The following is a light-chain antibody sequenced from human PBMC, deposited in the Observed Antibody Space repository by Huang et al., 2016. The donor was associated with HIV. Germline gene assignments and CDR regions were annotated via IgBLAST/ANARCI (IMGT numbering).Light chain of an antibody. J-gene: IGKJ3*01. Sequence: IQLNQSPSSLSASVGDRVTITCRASQDIISYLAWYQQKPGKAPKLLIYAASTLESGVPSRFSGSGSGTDFTLTINNLQSEDFATYYCLQLNTYPGTFGPGTNVDV. CDR2: AAS. CDR3: LQLNTYPGT. CDR1: QDIISY. V-gene: IGKV1-9*01.